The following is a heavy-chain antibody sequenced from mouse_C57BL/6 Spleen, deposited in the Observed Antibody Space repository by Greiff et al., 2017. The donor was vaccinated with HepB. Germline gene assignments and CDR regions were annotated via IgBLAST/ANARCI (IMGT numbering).Heavy chain of an antibody. D-gene: IGHD1-1*01. CDR2: IDPSDSET. V-gene: IGHV1-52*01. J-gene: IGHJ2*01. Sequence: QVQLQQPGAELVRPGSSVKLSCKASGYTFTSYWMHWVKQRPIQGLEWIGNIDPSDSETHYNQKFKGKATLTADKSSSAAYMERRILTSEDSAVYFSARYSFFYYWGEGTTLTVSS. CDR1: GYTFTSYW. CDR3: ARYSFFYY.